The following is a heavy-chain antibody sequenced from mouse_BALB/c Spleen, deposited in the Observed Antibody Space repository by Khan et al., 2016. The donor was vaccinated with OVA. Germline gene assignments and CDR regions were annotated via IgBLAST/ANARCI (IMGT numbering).Heavy chain of an antibody. D-gene: IGHD2-2*01. CDR1: GYTFSSYW. J-gene: IGHJ3*01. V-gene: IGHV1-9*01. CDR2: IFPGSGNT. CDR3: ARGGYGGFAY. Sequence: QVQLKQSGAELMKPGASVKISCKATGYTFSSYWIEWVKQRPGHGLEWIGDIFPGSGNTNFNAKFRDKATFTADSSSNTAYMQLSSLTSEDSAVYYCARGGYGGFAYWGQGTLVTVSA.